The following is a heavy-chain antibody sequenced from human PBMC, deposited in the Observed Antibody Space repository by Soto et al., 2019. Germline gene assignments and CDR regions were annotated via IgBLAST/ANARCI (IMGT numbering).Heavy chain of an antibody. CDR3: GRPGDYYYYYMDV. Sequence: GGSLRLSCAASGFTVSSNYMSWVRQAPGKGLEWVSVIYSGGSTYYADSVKGRFTISRDNSKNTLYLQMNSLRAEDTAVYYCGRPGDYYYYYMDVWGKGTTVTVSS. V-gene: IGHV3-66*01. CDR2: IYSGGST. J-gene: IGHJ6*03. CDR1: GFTVSSNY. D-gene: IGHD3-10*01.